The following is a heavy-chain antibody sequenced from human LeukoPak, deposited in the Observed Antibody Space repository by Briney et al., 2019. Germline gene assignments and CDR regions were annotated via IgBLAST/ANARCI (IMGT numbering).Heavy chain of an antibody. D-gene: IGHD1-26*01. CDR2: IYYSGST. V-gene: IGHV4-59*01. J-gene: IGHJ4*02. CDR1: GGSISSYY. CDR3: ARGIMGSYDYFDY. Sequence: SETLSLTCTVSGGSISSYYWSWIRQPPGKGLEWIGYIYYSGSTNYNPSLKSRVTISVDTSKNQFSLKLSSVTAADTAVYYCARGIMGSYDYFDYWGQGTLVTVSS.